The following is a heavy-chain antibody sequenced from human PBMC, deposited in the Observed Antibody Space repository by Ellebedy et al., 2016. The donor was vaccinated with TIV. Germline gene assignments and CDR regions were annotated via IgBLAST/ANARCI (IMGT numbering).Heavy chain of an antibody. CDR2: IGSVSSHT. V-gene: IGHV3-11*06. CDR3: PKGQRVVTAPVDY. J-gene: IGHJ4*01. D-gene: IGHD2-21*02. Sequence: PGGSLRLSCAASGFTFSDYYMNWIRQAPGKGLEWVSYIGSVSSHTNYADSVKGRFTVSRDNAKNSLYLQMNSLRAEDTAVYYCPKGQRVVTAPVDYWGHGTLVTVSS. CDR1: GFTFSDYY.